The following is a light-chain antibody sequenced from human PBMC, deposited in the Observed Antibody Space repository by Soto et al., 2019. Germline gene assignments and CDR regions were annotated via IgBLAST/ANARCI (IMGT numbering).Light chain of an antibody. J-gene: IGLJ1*01. CDR1: SSDVGAYTS. V-gene: IGLV2-14*01. Sequence: QSALTQPASVSGSPGQSITISCTGTSSDVGAYTSVSWYQQHPGKAPKLIIYEVSNRPPGISTRFSGSKSGTSASLAITGLQAEDEADYYCQSYDSSRSPLYVFGTGTKVTVL. CDR2: EVS. CDR3: QSYDSSRSPLYV.